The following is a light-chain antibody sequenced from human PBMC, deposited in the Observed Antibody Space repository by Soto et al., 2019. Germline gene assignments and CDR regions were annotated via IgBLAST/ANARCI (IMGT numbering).Light chain of an antibody. CDR2: AAS. CDR3: QQLNSYPQLT. CDR1: QGISSY. J-gene: IGKJ4*01. Sequence: DIQLTQSPSFLSASVGDRVTVTCRASQGISSYLAWYQQKPGTAPKLLIYAASTLQSGVPSRFSGSGSGTEFTLTISSLQPEDFTTYYCQQLNSYPQLTFGGGTKVEIK. V-gene: IGKV1-9*01.